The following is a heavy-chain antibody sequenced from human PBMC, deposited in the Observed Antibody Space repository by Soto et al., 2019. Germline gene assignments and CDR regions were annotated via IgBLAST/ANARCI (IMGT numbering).Heavy chain of an antibody. CDR1: GFTFSSYA. CDR3: ARDGLLGYFDY. J-gene: IGHJ4*02. D-gene: IGHD2-15*01. Sequence: QVQLVESGGGVVQPGRSLRLCCAASGFTFSSYAMHWVRQAPGKGLEWVAVISYDGSNKYYADSVKGRFTISRDNSKNTLYLQMNSLRAEDTAVYYCARDGLLGYFDYWGQGTLVTVSS. V-gene: IGHV3-30-3*01. CDR2: ISYDGSNK.